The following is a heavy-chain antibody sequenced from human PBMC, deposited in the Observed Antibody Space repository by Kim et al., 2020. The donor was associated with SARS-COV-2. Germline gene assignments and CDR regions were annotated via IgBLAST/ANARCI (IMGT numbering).Heavy chain of an antibody. V-gene: IGHV1-2*06. Sequence: ASMKVSCKVSGYTFTDYYVHWVRQAPGQGLEWLGRIHPNNGGATYAQKFHDRVTMTRDTSSSTAYMDLSRLTSDDTAVYYCARALGGPQLENWIGPWGQGSMVTVSS. CDR3: ARALGGPQLENWIGP. CDR1: GYTFTDYY. J-gene: IGHJ5*02. D-gene: IGHD1-26*01. CDR2: IHPNNGGA.